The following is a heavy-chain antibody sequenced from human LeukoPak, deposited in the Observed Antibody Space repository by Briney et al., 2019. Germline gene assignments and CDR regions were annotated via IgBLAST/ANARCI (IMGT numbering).Heavy chain of an antibody. V-gene: IGHV1-69*05. CDR1: GGTFSSHA. J-gene: IGHJ4*02. Sequence: SVKVSCKASGGTFSSHAINWVRQAPGQGLEWVGGIIPIFGTTNYAQKFQGRVTITTDESTSTGYMELRSLRSDDTAVYYCARGDSGYDYGFDNWGQGTLVTVSS. CDR2: IIPIFGTT. CDR3: ARGDSGYDYGFDN. D-gene: IGHD5-12*01.